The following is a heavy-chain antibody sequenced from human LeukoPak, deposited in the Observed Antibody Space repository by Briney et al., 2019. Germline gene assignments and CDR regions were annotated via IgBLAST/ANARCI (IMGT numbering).Heavy chain of an antibody. V-gene: IGHV1-8*01. CDR1: GYTFTSYD. Sequence: ASVKVSCKASGYTFTSYDINWVRQATGQGLEWMGWMNPNSGNTGYAQKLQGRVTMTTDTSTSTAYMELRSLRSDDTAVYYCARDSGSYYSYWGQGTLVTVSS. D-gene: IGHD1-26*01. CDR3: ARDSGSYYSY. CDR2: MNPNSGNT. J-gene: IGHJ4*02.